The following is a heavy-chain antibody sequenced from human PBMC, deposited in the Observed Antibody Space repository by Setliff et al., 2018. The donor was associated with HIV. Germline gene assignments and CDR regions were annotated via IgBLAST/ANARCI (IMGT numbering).Heavy chain of an antibody. Sequence: PSETLSLTCSVSNFSIGSGYYWGWIRLPPGERPEWIGSMYYVGSTYYHPSFESRSSISIDTSENTLSLSLTSVTVADTAVYFCARSRWLSNTAYYFDFWGRGKLVTVS. CDR1: NFSIGSGYY. D-gene: IGHD3-10*01. CDR2: MYYVGST. V-gene: IGHV4-38-2*02. CDR3: ARSRWLSNTAYYFDF. J-gene: IGHJ4*02.